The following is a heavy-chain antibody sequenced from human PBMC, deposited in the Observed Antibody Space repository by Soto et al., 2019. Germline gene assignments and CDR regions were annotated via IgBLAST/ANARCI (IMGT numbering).Heavy chain of an antibody. V-gene: IGHV4-34*01. CDR2: INHSGST. D-gene: IGHD2-15*01. J-gene: IGHJ2*01. CDR1: GGSFSGYY. Sequence: QVQLQQWGAGLLKPSETLSLTCAVYGGSFSGYYWSWIRQPPGKGLEWIGEINHSGSTNYNPSLKSRVTISVDTSKNQFSLKLSSVTAADTAVYYCARGCTLGYCSGGSCHGWYFDLWGRGTLVTVSS. CDR3: ARGCTLGYCSGGSCHGWYFDL.